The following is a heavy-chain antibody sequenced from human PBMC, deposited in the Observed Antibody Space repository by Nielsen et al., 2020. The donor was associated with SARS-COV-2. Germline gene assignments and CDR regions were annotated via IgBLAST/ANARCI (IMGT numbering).Heavy chain of an antibody. CDR2: IYYSGST. J-gene: IGHJ5*02. CDR3: ARDRDIVATNGGRWFDP. Sequence: WIRQPLGKGLEWIGYIYYSGSTYYNPSLKSRVTISVDTSKNQFSLKLSSVTAADTAVYYCARDRDIVATNGGRWFDPWGQGTLVTVSS. V-gene: IGHV4-31*02. D-gene: IGHD5-12*01.